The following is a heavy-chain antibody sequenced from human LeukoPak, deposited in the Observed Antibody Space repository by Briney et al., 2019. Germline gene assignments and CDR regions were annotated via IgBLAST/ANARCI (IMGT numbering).Heavy chain of an antibody. Sequence: GGSLRLSCATSGFTFSSYAMSWVRQAPGKGLEWVSAISNNGGYTYYADSVQGRFTISRDNSKSTLCLQMNSLRAEDTAVYYCAKQLGYCSDGSCYFPYWGQGTLVTVSS. CDR1: GFTFSSYA. D-gene: IGHD2-15*01. CDR3: AKQLGYCSDGSCYFPY. J-gene: IGHJ4*02. CDR2: ISNNGGYT. V-gene: IGHV3-23*01.